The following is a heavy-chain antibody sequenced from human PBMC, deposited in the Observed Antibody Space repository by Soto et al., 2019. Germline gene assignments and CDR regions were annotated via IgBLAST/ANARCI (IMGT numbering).Heavy chain of an antibody. CDR2: IYYSGST. V-gene: IGHV4-61*01. J-gene: IGHJ6*02. D-gene: IGHD5-12*01. CDR1: CGSVISGSYY. Sequence: PSETLSLTCTVSCGSVISGSYYWSWIRQPPGKGLEWIGYIYYSGSTNYNPSLKSRVTISVDTSKNQFSLKLSSVTAADTAVYYCARVATIRNYYGMDVWGQGTTVTVSS. CDR3: ARVATIRNYYGMDV.